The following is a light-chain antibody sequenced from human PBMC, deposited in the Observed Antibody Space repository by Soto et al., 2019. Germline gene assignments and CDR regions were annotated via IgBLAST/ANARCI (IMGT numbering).Light chain of an antibody. CDR3: QYYGSSPPLA. V-gene: IGKV3-20*01. J-gene: IGKJ4*01. Sequence: EFVLTQSPGTLSLSPGERATLSCRASQSVSSVFLAWYQQKPGQPPRLLIYGASTRGSGIPDRFSGSGSGTDFTLTISRLEPEDFAVYYCQYYGSSPPLAFGGGTKVDIK. CDR2: GAS. CDR1: QSVSSVF.